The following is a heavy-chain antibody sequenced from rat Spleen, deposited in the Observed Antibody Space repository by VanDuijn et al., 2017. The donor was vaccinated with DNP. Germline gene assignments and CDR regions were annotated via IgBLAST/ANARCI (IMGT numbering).Heavy chain of an antibody. Sequence: QVELKESGPGLVQSSQTLSLTCTVSGFSLTSFGVSWVRQPPGKGLEWIAAISIGGSTYYNSALKSRQSISRDTSKCQVFLKMNSLQTEDTAIYFCTILRVYAMDAWGQGTSVTVSS. CDR3: TILRVYAMDA. J-gene: IGHJ4*01. CDR2: ISIGGST. V-gene: IGHV2S12*01. D-gene: IGHD1-7*01. CDR1: GFSLTSFG.